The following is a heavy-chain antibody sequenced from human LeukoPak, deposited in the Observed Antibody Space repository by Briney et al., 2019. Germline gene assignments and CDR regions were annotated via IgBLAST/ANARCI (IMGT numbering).Heavy chain of an antibody. CDR2: ISSSSSTI. CDR3: ARDLWELPYP. J-gene: IGHJ5*02. Sequence: PGGSLRLSCAASGFTFSSYSMNRVRQAPGKGLEWVSYISSSSSTIYYADSVKGRFTISRDNAKNSLYLQMNSLRAEDTAVYYCARDLWELPYPWGQGTLVTVSS. CDR1: GFTFSSYS. V-gene: IGHV3-48*01. D-gene: IGHD1-26*01.